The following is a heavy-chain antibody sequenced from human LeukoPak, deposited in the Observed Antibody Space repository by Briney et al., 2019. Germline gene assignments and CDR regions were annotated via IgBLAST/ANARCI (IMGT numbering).Heavy chain of an antibody. Sequence: GESLKISCKGSGYRFTSYWIGWVRPMPGKGLEWMGIIYPGDSDTRYSPSFQGQVTISADKSISTSYLQWSSLKASDPAMYYCARRAAYSSSWTFDYWGQGTLVTVSS. D-gene: IGHD6-13*01. J-gene: IGHJ4*02. CDR1: GYRFTSYW. CDR3: ARRAAYSSSWTFDY. V-gene: IGHV5-51*01. CDR2: IYPGDSDT.